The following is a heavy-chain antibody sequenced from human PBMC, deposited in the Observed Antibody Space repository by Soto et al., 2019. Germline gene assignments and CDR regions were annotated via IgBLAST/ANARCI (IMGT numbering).Heavy chain of an antibody. D-gene: IGHD3-16*01. Sequence: QVQLVQSGAEVKKPGASVKVSCKASGYTFTSYDINWVRQATGQGLEWMGWMNPNSGNTGYAQKFQGRVTMTRNTSISTAYMELSTLRSEDTAVYYCARERPSQGGVYGMDVWGQGTTVTVSS. CDR3: ARERPSQGGVYGMDV. J-gene: IGHJ6*02. CDR2: MNPNSGNT. CDR1: GYTFTSYD. V-gene: IGHV1-8*01.